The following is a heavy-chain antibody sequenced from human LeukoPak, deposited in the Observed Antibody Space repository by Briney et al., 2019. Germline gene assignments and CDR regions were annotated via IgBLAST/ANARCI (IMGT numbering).Heavy chain of an antibody. V-gene: IGHV3-33*06. D-gene: IGHD3-22*01. CDR2: IWYDGSNK. Sequence: PGRSLRLSCAASGFTFSSYGMHWVRQAPGKGLEWVAVIWYDGSNKYYADSVKGRLTISRDNSKNTLYLQMNSLRAEDTAVYYCAKDHYYDSSGYYLPAFDYWGQGTLFTVSS. CDR3: AKDHYYDSSGYYLPAFDY. J-gene: IGHJ4*02. CDR1: GFTFSSYG.